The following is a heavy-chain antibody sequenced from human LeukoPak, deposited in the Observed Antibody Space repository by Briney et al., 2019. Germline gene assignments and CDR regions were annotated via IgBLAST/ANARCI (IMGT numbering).Heavy chain of an antibody. V-gene: IGHV3-15*01. CDR3: STLTSRGLSDS. Sequence: GGSLRLSCAASGFTFSSYGMSWVRQAPGKGLEWVGRIKSKADGETIDYAAPVKGRFTFSRDDSKNMLYLQMNSLKSEDTAVYYCSTLTSRGLSDSWGQGTLVTVSS. CDR1: GFTFSSYG. D-gene: IGHD1-20*01. J-gene: IGHJ4*02. CDR2: IKSKADGETI.